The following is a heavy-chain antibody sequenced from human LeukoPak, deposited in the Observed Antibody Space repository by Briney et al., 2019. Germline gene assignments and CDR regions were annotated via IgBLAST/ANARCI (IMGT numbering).Heavy chain of an antibody. Sequence: GRSLRPSCAASGFTLRTYGMDWVRQAPGKGLEWVAGIWYDGSNQYYPPAVKGRFTISRDNAQNSVFLQMNSLRAEDTAVYYCARTPTVRGATRGYLDQWGQGTLVTVSS. V-gene: IGHV3-33*01. CDR2: IWYDGSNQ. CDR3: ARTPTVRGATRGYLDQ. J-gene: IGHJ4*02. D-gene: IGHD3-10*01. CDR1: GFTLRTYG.